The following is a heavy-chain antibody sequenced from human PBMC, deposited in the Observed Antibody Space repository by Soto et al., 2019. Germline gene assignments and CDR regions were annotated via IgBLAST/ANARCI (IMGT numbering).Heavy chain of an antibody. Sequence: GGSLRLSCAASGFTFSNYWMHWVRQAPGKGLVWVSRINAEGSSASYADSVRGRFTTSRDNAKNTQYLQMNSLRAEDTAVYFCAKEQTTGAHYALDYWSQGTLVTVYS. CDR3: AKEQTTGAHYALDY. D-gene: IGHD2-8*02. V-gene: IGHV3-74*01. CDR1: GFTFSNYW. J-gene: IGHJ4*02. CDR2: INAEGSSA.